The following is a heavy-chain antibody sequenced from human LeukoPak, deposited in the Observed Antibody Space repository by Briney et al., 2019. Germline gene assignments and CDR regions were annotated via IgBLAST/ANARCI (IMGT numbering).Heavy chain of an antibody. CDR1: GFTFSDAW. J-gene: IGHJ4*02. CDR3: TDDLRYFASD. V-gene: IGHV3-15*01. D-gene: IGHD3-10*01. CDR2: IKRKIDGGGTA. Sequence: GGSLRLSCAASGFTFSDAWMSWVRQAPRKGLEWVGRIKRKIDGGGTADYAAPVKGRFTISRDDSKNTLFLQMNSLETENTGVYYCTDDLRYFASDWGQGTLVTVSS.